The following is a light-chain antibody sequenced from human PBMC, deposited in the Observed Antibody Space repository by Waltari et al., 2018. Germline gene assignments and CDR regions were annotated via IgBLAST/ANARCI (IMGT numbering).Light chain of an antibody. Sequence: QSVLTQPPSASGTPGQTVTIPCSGSSSDIGSTYVNWFQQLPGMAPQLLIYNINQRPSGVPVRFSGSKSGTSASLAISWLRTEDEADYCAAWDDTLSGPGVFGGGANLAVL. CDR1: SSDIGSTY. CDR3: AAWDDTLSGPGV. V-gene: IGLV1-47*01. CDR2: NIN. J-gene: IGLJ3*02.